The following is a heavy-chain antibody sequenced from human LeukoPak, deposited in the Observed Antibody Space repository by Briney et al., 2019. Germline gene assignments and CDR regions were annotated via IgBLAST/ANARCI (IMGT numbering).Heavy chain of an antibody. CDR1: GGSFSGYY. CDR2: INHSGST. Sequence: SETLSLTCAVYGGSFSGYYWGWIRQPPGKGLEWIGEINHSGSTNYNPSLKSRVTISVDTSKNQFSLKLSSVTAADTAVYYCRGEGVGPNFDYWGQGTLVTVSS. V-gene: IGHV4-34*01. CDR3: RGEGVGPNFDY. D-gene: IGHD3-10*01. J-gene: IGHJ4*02.